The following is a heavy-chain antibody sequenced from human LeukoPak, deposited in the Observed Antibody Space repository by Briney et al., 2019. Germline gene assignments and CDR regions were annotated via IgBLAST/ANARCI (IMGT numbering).Heavy chain of an antibody. CDR1: GGSISNYY. D-gene: IGHD5-18*01. V-gene: IGHV4-59*01. J-gene: IGHJ5*02. Sequence: SETLSLTCTVSGGSISNYYWNWIRQPPGRGLEWIGYVCHIGSTNYNPSLKSRVTISVDTPKNQFSLKLNSVSAADTAVYYCAGGGYSYFPSWGQGTLVTVSS. CDR3: AGGGYSYFPS. CDR2: VCHIGST.